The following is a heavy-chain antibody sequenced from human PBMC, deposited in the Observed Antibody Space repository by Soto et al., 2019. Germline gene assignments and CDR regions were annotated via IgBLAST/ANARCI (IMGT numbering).Heavy chain of an antibody. D-gene: IGHD3-22*01. V-gene: IGHV4-31*03. Sequence: QVQLQESGPGLVKPSQTLSLTCTVSGGSISSGGYYWSWIRQHPGKGLEWIGYIYYSGSTYYNPSLKSRVIISVDTSKNQFSLKLSSVTAADTAVYYCARTPSGYYDSSGYLDIWGQGTMVTVSS. CDR3: ARTPSGYYDSSGYLDI. CDR1: GGSISSGGYY. J-gene: IGHJ3*02. CDR2: IYYSGST.